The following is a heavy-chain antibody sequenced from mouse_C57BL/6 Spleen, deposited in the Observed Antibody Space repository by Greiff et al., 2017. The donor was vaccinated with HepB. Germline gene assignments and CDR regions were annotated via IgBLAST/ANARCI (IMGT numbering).Heavy chain of an antibody. V-gene: IGHV1-15*01. CDR3: TYDGRKYYFDY. CDR2: IDPETGGT. J-gene: IGHJ2*01. CDR1: GYTFTDYE. Sequence: QVHVKQSGAELVRPGASVTLSCKASGYTFTDYEMHWVKQTPVHGLEWIGAIDPETGGTAYNQKFKGKAILTADKSSSTAYMELRSLTSEDSAIYYCTYDGRKYYFDYWGQGTTLTVSS. D-gene: IGHD1-1*01.